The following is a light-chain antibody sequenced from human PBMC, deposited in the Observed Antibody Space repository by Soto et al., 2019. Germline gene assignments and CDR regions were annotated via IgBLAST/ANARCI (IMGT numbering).Light chain of an antibody. V-gene: IGKV1-39*01. CDR1: QSISSY. Sequence: DIQMTQSPSSLSASVGDRVTITCRASQSISSYLNWYQQKPGKAPKLLIDAASSLQSGVPSRFSGSGSGTDFTLIISSLQPDDVATYYCQHSYSTHWTFRQATKVEIK. J-gene: IGKJ1*01. CDR2: AAS. CDR3: QHSYSTHWT.